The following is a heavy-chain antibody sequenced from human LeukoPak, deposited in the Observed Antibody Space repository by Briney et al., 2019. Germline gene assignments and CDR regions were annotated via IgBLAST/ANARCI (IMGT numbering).Heavy chain of an antibody. D-gene: IGHD7-27*01. J-gene: IGHJ4*02. CDR1: GFNVSSNY. V-gene: IGHV3-53*01. CDR3: ARDSHLGNFDY. Sequence: GGSLRLSCAACGFNVSSNYMTWVRQAPGKGLEWVSVIYSGGGTFYADSVKGRFTISRDNSKNTLYLQMSSLRAEDTAFYYCARDSHLGNFDYWGQGALVTVSS. CDR2: IYSGGGT.